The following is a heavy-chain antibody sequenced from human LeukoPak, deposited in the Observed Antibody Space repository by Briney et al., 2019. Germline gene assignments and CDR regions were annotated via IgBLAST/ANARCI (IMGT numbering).Heavy chain of an antibody. CDR1: GGSISSYY. D-gene: IGHD4-23*01. Sequence: SETLSLTCTVSGGSISSYYWSWIRQPPGKGLEWIGYIYYSGSTNYNPSLKSRVTISVDTSKNQFSLKLTSVTAADTAVYYCARGRWRIDYWGQGTLVTVSS. CDR2: IYYSGST. V-gene: IGHV4-59*01. CDR3: ARGRWRIDY. J-gene: IGHJ4*02.